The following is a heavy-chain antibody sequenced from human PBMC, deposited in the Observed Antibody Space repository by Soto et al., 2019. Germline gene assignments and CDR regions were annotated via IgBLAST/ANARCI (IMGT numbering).Heavy chain of an antibody. CDR2: ISAYNGNT. J-gene: IGHJ6*02. CDR1: GYTFTSYG. V-gene: IGHV1-18*01. Sequence: QVQLVQSGAEVKKPGASVKVSCKASGYTFTSYGIGWVRQAPGQGLEWMGWISAYNGNTNYAQKLQGRVTMTTDTSTSTAYMELRSLRSDDTAVYYCARDLITMVRGVIRDYYYYGMDVWGQGTTVTVSS. CDR3: ARDLITMVRGVIRDYYYYGMDV. D-gene: IGHD3-10*01.